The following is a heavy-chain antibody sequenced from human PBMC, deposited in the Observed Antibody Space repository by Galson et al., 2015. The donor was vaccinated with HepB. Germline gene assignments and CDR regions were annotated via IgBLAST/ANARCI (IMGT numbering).Heavy chain of an antibody. V-gene: IGHV3-11*03. CDR2: ISSSSSYT. CDR3: ARLLGEFSSPRSSRPDS. D-gene: IGHD3-16*01. Sequence: SLRLSCAASGFIFSDYYLIWIRQAPGKGLESISYISSSSSYTNYADSVKGRFTISRDNAKNSLYLQMNSLSADDTAIYYCARLLGEFSSPRSSRPDSWGQGTLVSVSS. CDR1: GFIFSDYY. J-gene: IGHJ4*02.